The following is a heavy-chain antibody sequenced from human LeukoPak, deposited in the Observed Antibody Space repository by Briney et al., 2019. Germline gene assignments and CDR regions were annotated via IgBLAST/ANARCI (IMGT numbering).Heavy chain of an antibody. D-gene: IGHD3-22*01. J-gene: IGHJ4*02. Sequence: PGGSLRLSCAASGFTFSSYSMNWVRQAPGKGLEWVSSISSSSSYIYYADSVKGRFTISRDNAKNSLYLQMNSLRAEDTAVYYCANVYDSSGYYNPFVDYWGQGTLVTVSS. CDR2: ISSSSSYI. CDR1: GFTFSSYS. CDR3: ANVYDSSGYYNPFVDY. V-gene: IGHV3-21*04.